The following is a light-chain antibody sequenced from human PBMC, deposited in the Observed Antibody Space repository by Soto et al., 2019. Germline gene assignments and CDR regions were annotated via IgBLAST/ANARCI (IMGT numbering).Light chain of an antibody. J-gene: IGLJ1*01. CDR1: SSDVGGYKY. CDR3: SSYAGINNLGV. V-gene: IGLV2-8*01. CDR2: EVN. Sequence: QSVLTQPPSASGSLGQSVTISCTGTSSDVGGYKYVSWYQQHPGKAPKLMIFEVNKRPSGVPDRFSGSKSGNTASLTVSGLQAEDEADYYCSSYAGINNLGVFGTGTKVTVL.